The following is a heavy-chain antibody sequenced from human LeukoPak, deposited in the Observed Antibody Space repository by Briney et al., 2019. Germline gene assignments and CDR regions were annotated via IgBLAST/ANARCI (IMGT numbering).Heavy chain of an antibody. CDR3: AKDGDTAAAGYYFDS. D-gene: IGHD6-13*01. Sequence: PGRSLRLSCADSGFTFSTYAMHWVRQAPGKGLEWVAVISNDGNDKYNADSVKGRFTISRDNSKSMVYLQTNSLRVEDTAVYYCAKDGDTAAAGYYFDSWGQGTLVTVSS. J-gene: IGHJ4*02. CDR1: GFTFSTYA. CDR2: ISNDGNDK. V-gene: IGHV3-30-3*01.